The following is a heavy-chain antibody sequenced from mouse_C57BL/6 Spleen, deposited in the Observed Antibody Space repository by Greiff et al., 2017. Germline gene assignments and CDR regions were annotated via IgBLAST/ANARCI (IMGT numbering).Heavy chain of an antibody. CDR2: IWSDGSP. V-gene: IGHV2-6-1*01. CDR3: ARQGGYDYDEAWFAY. D-gene: IGHD2-4*01. Sequence: VQRVESGPGLVAPSQSLSITCTVSGFSLTSYGVHWVRQPPGKGLEWLVVIWSDGSPTYNSALKSRLSISKDNSKSQVFLKMNCLQTDDTAMYYCARQGGYDYDEAWFAYWGQGTLVTVSA. J-gene: IGHJ3*01. CDR1: GFSLTSYG.